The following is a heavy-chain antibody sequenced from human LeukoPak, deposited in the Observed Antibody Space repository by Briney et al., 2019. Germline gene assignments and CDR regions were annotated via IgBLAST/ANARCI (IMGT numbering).Heavy chain of an antibody. V-gene: IGHV4-4*02. J-gene: IGHJ3*01. D-gene: IGHD2-8*01. CDR3: AALPPMYEDAFGV. Sequence: SGTLSLTCAVSGGSGGSISSSNYWSWVRQPPGKGLEWIGEIYHSGSTNYNPSLKSRVTISVDKSKNQFSLKLSSVTAADTAVYYCAALPPMYEDAFGVWGQGTMVTVSS. CDR1: GGSGGSISSSNY. CDR2: IYHSGST.